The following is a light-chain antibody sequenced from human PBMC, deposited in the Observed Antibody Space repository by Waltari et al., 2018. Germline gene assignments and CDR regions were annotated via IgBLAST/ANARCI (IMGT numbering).Light chain of an antibody. V-gene: IGLV2-23*02. Sequence: QSALTQPASVSGSPGQSITISCTGTTSDLGSYVSWYQQHPGRAPKLIIYEVTKRPSGISYRLSGSKSGNTASLTISGLQGEDEADYYCSSYTGGSTFRKFGGGTKVTVL. CDR3: SSYTGGSTFRK. CDR2: EVT. J-gene: IGLJ2*01. CDR1: TSDLGSY.